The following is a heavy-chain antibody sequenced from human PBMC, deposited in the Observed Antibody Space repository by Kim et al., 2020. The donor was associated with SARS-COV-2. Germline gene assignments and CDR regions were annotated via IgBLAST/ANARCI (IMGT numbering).Heavy chain of an antibody. Sequence: SETLSLTCAVSGGSISSSNWWSWVRQPPGKGLEWIGEIYHSGSTNYNPSLKSRVTISVDKSKNQFSLKLSSVTAADTAVYYCAREKGIAVAGTLWVGKLRGYLDYWGQGTRVTVSS. CDR2: IYHSGST. D-gene: IGHD6-19*01. CDR3: AREKGIAVAGTLWVGKLRGYLDY. V-gene: IGHV4-4*02. CDR1: GGSISSSNW. J-gene: IGHJ4*02.